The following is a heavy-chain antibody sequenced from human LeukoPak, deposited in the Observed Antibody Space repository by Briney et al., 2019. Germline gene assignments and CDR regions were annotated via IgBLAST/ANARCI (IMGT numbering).Heavy chain of an antibody. V-gene: IGHV1-69*13. J-gene: IGHJ6*02. D-gene: IGHD5-18*01. CDR3: ARDRGYSYGYNYYYYGMDV. CDR1: GGTFSSYA. Sequence: SVKVSCKASGGTFSSYAISWVRQAPGQGLEWMGGIIPIFGTANYAQKFQGRVTITADESTSTAYMELSSLRSKDTAVYYCARDRGYSYGYNYYYYGMDVWGQGTTVTVS. CDR2: IIPIFGTA.